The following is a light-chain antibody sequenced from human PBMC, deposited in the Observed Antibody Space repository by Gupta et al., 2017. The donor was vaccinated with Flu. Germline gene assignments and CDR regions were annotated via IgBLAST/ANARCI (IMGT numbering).Light chain of an antibody. CDR3: QQRKSYPIT. J-gene: IGKJ5*01. Sequence: DIQLTQSPSFLSASVGDRVTITCRASQGISSYLAWYQQKPGKAPKLLIYSASTLQSGVPSRFSGSGSGAEFTLAISSLQSEDFATYYCQQRKSYPITFGQGTRLEIK. CDR1: QGISSY. CDR2: SAS. V-gene: IGKV1-9*01.